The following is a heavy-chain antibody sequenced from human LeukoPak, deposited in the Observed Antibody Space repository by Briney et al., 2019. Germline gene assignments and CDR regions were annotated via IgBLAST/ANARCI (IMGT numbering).Heavy chain of an antibody. V-gene: IGHV4-39*02. CDR1: GGSVSSSSCF. Sequence: PSETLSLTCTVSGGSVSSSSCFWGWIRQPPGKGLEWIGSISYSGSTYYNTSLKSRVTMPVDTSKNHFSLRLNSVTAADTAVYYCAKAPFSRGYSYGFNAFDMWAQGTLVTVSS. CDR3: AKAPFSRGYSYGFNAFDM. D-gene: IGHD5-18*01. CDR2: ISYSGST. J-gene: IGHJ3*02.